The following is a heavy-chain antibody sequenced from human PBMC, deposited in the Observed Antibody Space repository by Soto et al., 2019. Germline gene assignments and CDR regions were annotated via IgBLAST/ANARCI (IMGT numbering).Heavy chain of an antibody. CDR3: ARGRYYFDSSGFFY. J-gene: IGHJ4*02. D-gene: IGHD3-22*01. Sequence: SETLSLTCAAYGGSFSGYYWSWIRQPPGKGLEWIGEILHDGSTNYNPSLKSRVTISVDTSKNQFSLKVTSATAADTAVYYCARGRYYFDSSGFFYWGQGTPVTVSS. CDR2: ILHDGST. V-gene: IGHV4-34*12. CDR1: GGSFSGYY.